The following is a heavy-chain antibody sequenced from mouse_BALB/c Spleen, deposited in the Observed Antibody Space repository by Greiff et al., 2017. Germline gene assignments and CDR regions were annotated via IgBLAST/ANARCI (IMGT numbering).Heavy chain of an antibody. Sequence: VQLQQSGAELVKPGASVKLSCTASGFNIKDSYMHWVKQRPEQGLEWIGRIDPANGNTKYDPKFQGKATITADTSSNTAYLQLSSLTSEDTAVYYCAVPLRYYAMDYWGQGTSVTVSA. CDR2: IDPANGNT. CDR3: AVPLRYYAMDY. J-gene: IGHJ4*01. CDR1: GFNIKDSY. D-gene: IGHD2-12*01. V-gene: IGHV14-3*02.